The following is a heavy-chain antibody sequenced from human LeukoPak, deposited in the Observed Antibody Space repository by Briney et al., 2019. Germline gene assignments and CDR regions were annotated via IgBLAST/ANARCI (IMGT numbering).Heavy chain of an antibody. D-gene: IGHD3-3*01. Sequence: GGSLRLSCAASGFTFSNYWMHWVRQAPGEGLVLVSRITTDGSNTNYADSVKGRFTISRDNAKNTLYLQMNSLRAEDTAVYYCARGDFWSGYYMEGDYWGQGTLVTVSS. CDR1: GFTFSNYW. CDR3: ARGDFWSGYYMEGDY. CDR2: ITTDGSNT. V-gene: IGHV3-74*01. J-gene: IGHJ4*02.